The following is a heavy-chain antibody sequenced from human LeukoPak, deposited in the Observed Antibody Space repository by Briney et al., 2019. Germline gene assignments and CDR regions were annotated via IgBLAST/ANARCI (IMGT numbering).Heavy chain of an antibody. CDR2: ISGSGGST. J-gene: IGHJ3*02. Sequence: GGSLRLSCAASGFTFSSYAMSWVRQAPEKGLEWVSAISGSGGSTYYADSVKGRFTISRDNSKNTLYLQMNSLRAEDTAVYYCAKEKQWLVLISDAFDIWGQGTMVTVSS. CDR1: GFTFSSYA. CDR3: AKEKQWLVLISDAFDI. D-gene: IGHD6-19*01. V-gene: IGHV3-23*01.